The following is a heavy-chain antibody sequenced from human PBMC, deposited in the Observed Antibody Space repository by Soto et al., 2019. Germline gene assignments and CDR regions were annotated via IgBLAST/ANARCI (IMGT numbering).Heavy chain of an antibody. CDR3: ARESEDLTSNFDY. CDR2: ISSSTNYI. Sequence: PGGSLRLSCAASGFTFTRYSMNWVRQAPGKGLEWVSSISSSTNYIYYGDSMKGRFTISRDNAKNSLYLEMNSLRAEDTAVYYCARESEDLTSNFDYWGQGTLVTVSS. J-gene: IGHJ4*02. CDR1: GFTFTRYS. V-gene: IGHV3-21*06.